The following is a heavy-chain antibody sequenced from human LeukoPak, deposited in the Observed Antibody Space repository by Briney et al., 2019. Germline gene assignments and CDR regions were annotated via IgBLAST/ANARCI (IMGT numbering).Heavy chain of an antibody. J-gene: IGHJ4*02. Sequence: PGGSLRLSCAASGFAFSNFWMSWVRQAPGKGLEWVANIRQDGSDKYYVASVKGRFTISRDNAKNSLYLQMNGLTAEDTAVYYCATSHDSSGNNWGQGTLVTVSS. CDR3: ATSHDSSGNN. V-gene: IGHV3-7*01. CDR1: GFAFSNFW. D-gene: IGHD3-22*01. CDR2: IRQDGSDK.